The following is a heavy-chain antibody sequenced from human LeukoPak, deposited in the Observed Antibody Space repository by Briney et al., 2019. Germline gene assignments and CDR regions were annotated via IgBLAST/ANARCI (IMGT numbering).Heavy chain of an antibody. Sequence: ASVKVSCKASGYTFTSYDINWVRQATGQGLEWMGWMNPNSGNTGYAQKFQGRVTMTRNTSISTAYMELSSLRSEDTAVYYCAGEPTYYYDSSGYYPIDYWGQGTLVTVSS. CDR3: AGEPTYYYDSSGYYPIDY. D-gene: IGHD3-22*01. CDR1: GYTFTSYD. J-gene: IGHJ4*02. CDR2: MNPNSGNT. V-gene: IGHV1-8*01.